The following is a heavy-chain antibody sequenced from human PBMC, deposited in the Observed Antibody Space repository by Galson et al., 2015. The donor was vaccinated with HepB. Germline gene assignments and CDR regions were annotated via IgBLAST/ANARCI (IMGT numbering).Heavy chain of an antibody. CDR2: IIPIFGTT. Sequence: SVKVSCKASGCTFSSYAISWVRQAPGQGLEWMGRIIPIFGTTNYAQKFQGRVTITADESTSTAYMELSSLRSEDTAVYYCARGAFGVTKYYFDYWGQGTLVTVSS. J-gene: IGHJ4*02. V-gene: IGHV1-69*13. D-gene: IGHD3-10*01. CDR1: GCTFSSYA. CDR3: ARGAFGVTKYYFDY.